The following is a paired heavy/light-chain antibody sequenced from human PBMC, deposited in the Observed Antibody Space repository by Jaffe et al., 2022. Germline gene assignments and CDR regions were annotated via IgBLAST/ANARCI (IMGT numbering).Light chain of an antibody. CDR3: GTWNSSLSANWV. CDR2: DNN. Sequence: QSVLTQPPSVSAAPGQKVTISCSGSSSNIGNNYVSWYQQLPGTAPKLLIYDNNKRPSGIPDRFSGSKSGTSATLGITGLQTGDEADYYCGTWNSSLSANWVFGGGTKLTVL. CDR1: SSNIGNNY. J-gene: IGLJ3*02. V-gene: IGLV1-51*01.
Heavy chain of an antibody. Sequence: QVQLVQSGAEVKKPGASVKVSCKASGYTFTGYYMHWVRQAPGQGLEWMGRINPNSAGTNYAQKFQGRVTMTRDTSVSTAYMELSRLRSDDTAVYYCARVGSCSGDSCLAEIGYWGQGTLVTVSS. CDR3: ARVGSCSGDSCLAEIGY. CDR1: GYTFTGYY. CDR2: INPNSAGT. J-gene: IGHJ4*02. V-gene: IGHV1-2*06. D-gene: IGHD2-15*01.